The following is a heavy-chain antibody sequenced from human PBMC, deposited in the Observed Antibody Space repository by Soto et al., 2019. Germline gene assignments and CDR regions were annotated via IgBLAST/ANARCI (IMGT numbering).Heavy chain of an antibody. CDR1: GCTVHDYA. J-gene: IGHJ6*02. CDR3: ARDLAGDGEQVVWDYSYYGMDV. Sequence: GSLRLSCVSPGCTVHDYAMHWVRQAPGKGLEWVSRINSDGSSTSYADSVKGRFTISRDNAKNTLYLQMNSLRAEDTAVYYCARDLAGDGEQVVWDYSYYGMDVWGQGTTVTVSS. CDR2: INSDGSST. V-gene: IGHV3-74*01. D-gene: IGHD6-13*01.